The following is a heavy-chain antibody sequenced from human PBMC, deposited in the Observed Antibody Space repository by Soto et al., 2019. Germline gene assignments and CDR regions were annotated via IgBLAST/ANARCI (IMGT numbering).Heavy chain of an antibody. D-gene: IGHD2-2*01. CDR2: ISSDSSYK. Sequence: EVQLVESGGGLGKPGESLRLSCAASGFTLSSHTMNWVRQAPGKGLEWVSSISSDSSYKYYTDSVKGRFTVSRDNAKNSLYLQMDSLRAEDTAVYYCARVYCTRTSCYIGGFYYYGMDVWGQGTTVTVSS. CDR3: ARVYCTRTSCYIGGFYYYGMDV. CDR1: GFTLSSHT. V-gene: IGHV3-21*01. J-gene: IGHJ6*02.